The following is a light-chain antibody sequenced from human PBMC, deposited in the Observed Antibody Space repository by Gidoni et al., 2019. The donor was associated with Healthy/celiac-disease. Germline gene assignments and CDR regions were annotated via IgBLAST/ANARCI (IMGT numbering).Light chain of an antibody. J-gene: IGKJ1*01. CDR1: QSVSSSY. CDR2: GAS. CDR3: QQYGSSTPWT. V-gene: IGKV3-20*01. Sequence: IVLTQSPGTLSLSPGERATLSCRASQSVSSSYLAWYQQKPGQAPRLLIYGASSRATGIPDRFSGSGSGTDFTLTISRLEPEDFAVYYCQQYGSSTPWTFGQGTKLEIK.